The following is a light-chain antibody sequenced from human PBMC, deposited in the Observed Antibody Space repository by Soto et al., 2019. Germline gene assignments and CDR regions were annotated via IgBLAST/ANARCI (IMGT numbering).Light chain of an antibody. CDR1: QSVSSSY. V-gene: IGKV3-20*01. CDR2: GVY. Sequence: EIVLTQSPGTLSLSPWERATLSCRASQSVSSSYLAWYQQKPGQAPRLLINGVYTRATGIPDRFSGSGSGTDFTLTISRLEPEDFAVYYCQQYGSSPGITFGPGTKVDI. CDR3: QQYGSSPGIT. J-gene: IGKJ3*01.